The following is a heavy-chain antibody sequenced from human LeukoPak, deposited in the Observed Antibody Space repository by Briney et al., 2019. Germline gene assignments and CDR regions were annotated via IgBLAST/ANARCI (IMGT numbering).Heavy chain of an antibody. J-gene: IGHJ4*02. D-gene: IGHD3-3*02. Sequence: PGGSLRLSCAASGFTASSTYMSWVRQAPGQGLEWVSLLYSSGITFYAESVQGRFTISRDNSKNTLYLQMNSLRAEDTAIYYCARDSSSFPNYFDFWGQGTLVTVSS. CDR3: ARDSSSFPNYFDF. CDR2: LYSSGIT. CDR1: GFTASSTY. V-gene: IGHV3-53*01.